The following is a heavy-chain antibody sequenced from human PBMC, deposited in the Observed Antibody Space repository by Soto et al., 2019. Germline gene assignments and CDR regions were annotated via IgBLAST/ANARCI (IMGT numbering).Heavy chain of an antibody. CDR3: ASRSTSCC. V-gene: IGHV3-23*01. CDR1: GFTFSSYA. Sequence: EVQLLESGGGLVQPGGSLRLSCAASGFTFSSYAMTWFRQAPGKGLEWVSAISGSGGSTYYADSVKGRFTISRDNSKNTLFLQMNSLRAEDTAVYYCASRSTSCCWGQGTLVTVSS. CDR2: ISGSGGST. D-gene: IGHD2-2*01. J-gene: IGHJ4*02.